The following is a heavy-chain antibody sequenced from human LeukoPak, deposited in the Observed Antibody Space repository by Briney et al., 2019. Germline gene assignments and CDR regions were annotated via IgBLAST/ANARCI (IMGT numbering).Heavy chain of an antibody. Sequence: GGSLRLSCAASGFTFSSYSMNWVRQAPGKGLEWVSSISSSGSYIYYADSVKGRFTISRDNAKNSLYLQMNSLRAEDTAVYYCARQGGLDAFDIWGQGAMVTVSS. CDR3: ARQGGLDAFDI. CDR1: GFTFSSYS. J-gene: IGHJ3*02. D-gene: IGHD3-16*01. CDR2: ISSSGSYI. V-gene: IGHV3-21*01.